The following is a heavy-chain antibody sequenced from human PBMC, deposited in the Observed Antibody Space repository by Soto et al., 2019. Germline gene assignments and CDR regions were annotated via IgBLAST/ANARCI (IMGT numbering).Heavy chain of an antibody. D-gene: IGHD5-12*01. J-gene: IGHJ5*02. CDR2: INHSGST. V-gene: IGHV4-34*01. CDR1: GGSFSGYY. CDR3: ASIVASNWFDP. Sequence: SETLSLTCAVYGGSFSGYYWSWIRQPPGKGPEWIGEINHSGSTNYNPSLKSRVTISVDTSKNQFSLKLSSVTAADTAVYYCASIVASNWFDPWGQGTLVTVS.